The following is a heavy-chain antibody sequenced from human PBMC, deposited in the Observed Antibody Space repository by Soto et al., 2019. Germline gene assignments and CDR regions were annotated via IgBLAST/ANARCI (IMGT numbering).Heavy chain of an antibody. Sequence: VQLVESGGGLVQPGGSLRLSCAASGFTFSSYWMHWVRQAPGKGLVWVSRINSDGSSTSYADSVKGRFTISRDNAKNTLYLQMNSLRAEDTAVYYCARDIIAAAGPNWFDPWGQGTLVTVSS. CDR1: GFTFSSYW. CDR2: INSDGSST. J-gene: IGHJ5*02. CDR3: ARDIIAAAGPNWFDP. V-gene: IGHV3-74*01. D-gene: IGHD6-13*01.